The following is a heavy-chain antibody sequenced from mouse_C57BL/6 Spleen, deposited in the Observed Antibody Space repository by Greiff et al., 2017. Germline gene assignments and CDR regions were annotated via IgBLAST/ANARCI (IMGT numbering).Heavy chain of an antibody. CDR3: ASPNYYGSSYAYFAY. D-gene: IGHD1-1*01. CDR2: IWRGGST. Sequence: VHLVESGPGLVQPSQSLSITCTVSGFSLTSYGVHWVRQSPGKGLEWLGVIWRGGSTDYNAAFISRLSISKDNSKSQVFFKMNSLQADDTAIYYCASPNYYGSSYAYFAYWGQGALVTVAA. V-gene: IGHV2-2*01. J-gene: IGHJ3*01. CDR1: GFSLTSYG.